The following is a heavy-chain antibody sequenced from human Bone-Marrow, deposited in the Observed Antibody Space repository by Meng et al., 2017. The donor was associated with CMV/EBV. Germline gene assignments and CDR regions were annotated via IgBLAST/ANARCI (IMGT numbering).Heavy chain of an antibody. CDR3: ARSKVIGGETFYFDY. Sequence: SESLTLTCAVSGGTISSSNWRSWVRQPPGKGLEWIGEIYHSGSNNYKPSLKSRFTISVDKSKNQLSLKLSSVTAADTAVDYCARSKVIGGETFYFDYWGQGTLVTVSS. D-gene: IGHD3-10*01. CDR1: GGTISSSNW. V-gene: IGHV4-4*02. CDR2: IYHSGSN. J-gene: IGHJ4*02.